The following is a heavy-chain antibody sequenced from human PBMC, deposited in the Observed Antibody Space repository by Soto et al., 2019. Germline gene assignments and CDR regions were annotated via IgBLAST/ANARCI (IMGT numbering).Heavy chain of an antibody. J-gene: IGHJ6*02. D-gene: IGHD3-9*01. CDR1: GGTFSSYT. CDR2: IIPILGIA. V-gene: IGHV1-69*02. CDR3: ARLTNYDILXXYSTXYXGMDV. Sequence: QVQLVQSGAEVKKPGSSVKVSCKASGGTFSSYTISWVRQAPGQGLEWMGRIIPILGIANYAQKFQGRVTITADKSTSTAYMELSSLRSEDTAVYYCARLTNYDILXXYSTXYXGMDVWGQGTTVTVSS.